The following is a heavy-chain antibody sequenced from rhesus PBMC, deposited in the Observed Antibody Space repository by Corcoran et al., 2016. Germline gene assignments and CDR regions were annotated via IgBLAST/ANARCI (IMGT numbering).Heavy chain of an antibody. CDR3: ARGPIAAAGIWGDY. D-gene: IGHD6-31*01. V-gene: IGHV4-127*01. CDR2: IGGSSGST. Sequence: QVQLQASGPGLVTPSETLSLTCAVSGYSLSSGYGWSWLRQPPGTGLEWIGYIGGSSGSTNYNPSLKSRVTISKDTSKNQFSLKLSSVTAADTAVYYCARGPIAAAGIWGDYWGQGVLVTVSS. CDR1: GYSLSSGYG. J-gene: IGHJ4*01.